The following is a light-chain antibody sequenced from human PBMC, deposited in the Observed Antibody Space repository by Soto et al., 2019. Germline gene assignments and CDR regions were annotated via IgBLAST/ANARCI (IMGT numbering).Light chain of an antibody. CDR2: KAS. CDR1: QSISSW. Sequence: DIQMTQSPSTLSASVGDRVTITCRASQSISSWLAWYQQKPGKAPKLLIYKASSLESGVPSRFSGSGSGTEFTLTISSLQHDDFATYYCQQYNTYPVHFGQGTKVDIK. V-gene: IGKV1-5*03. CDR3: QQYNTYPVH. J-gene: IGKJ2*01.